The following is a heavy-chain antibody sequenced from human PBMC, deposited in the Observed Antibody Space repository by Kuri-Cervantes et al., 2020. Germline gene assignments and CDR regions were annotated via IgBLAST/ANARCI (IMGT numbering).Heavy chain of an antibody. CDR1: GYTFTGYY. D-gene: IGHD3-3*01. J-gene: IGHJ4*02. CDR2: INPNSGGT. Sequence: ASVKVSCKASGYTFTGYYMHWVRQAPGQGLEWMGWINPNSGGTNYAQKFQGRVTMTRNTSISTAYMELSSLRSEDTAVYYCARGSIPGSGYYTEYYFDYWGQGTLVTVSS. CDR3: ARGSIPGSGYYTEYYFDY. V-gene: IGHV1-2*02.